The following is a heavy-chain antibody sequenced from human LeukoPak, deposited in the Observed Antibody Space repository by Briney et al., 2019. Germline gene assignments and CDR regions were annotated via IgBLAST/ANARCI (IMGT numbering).Heavy chain of an antibody. D-gene: IGHD6-19*01. CDR1: GFTLNSYP. J-gene: IGHJ4*02. CDR3: AKGLEVATSYFDY. Sequence: GGSLRLSCAASGFTLNSYPMSWVRQAPGKGLEWVSTIGAGGGGTYYADSVKGRFTFSTDNSKNTLYLQMNSLKAEDTAVYYCAKGLEVATSYFDYWGQGTLVTVSS. V-gene: IGHV3-23*01. CDR2: IGAGGGGT.